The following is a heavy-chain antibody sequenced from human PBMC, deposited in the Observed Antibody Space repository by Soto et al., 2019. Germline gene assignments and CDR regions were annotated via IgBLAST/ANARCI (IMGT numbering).Heavy chain of an antibody. CDR1: GGSISTHY. D-gene: IGHD1-1*01. CDR3: ARGRPAIATRWFDS. J-gene: IGHJ5*01. CDR2: IYYSGTT. Sequence: NPSETLSLTCTVSGGSISTHYWSWIRQPPGKGLEWIGYIYYSGTTNYNPSLKSRVTISVDTSKNQFSLEVTSVAAADTGTYYCARGRPAIATRWFDSWGQGILVTVSS. V-gene: IGHV4-59*11.